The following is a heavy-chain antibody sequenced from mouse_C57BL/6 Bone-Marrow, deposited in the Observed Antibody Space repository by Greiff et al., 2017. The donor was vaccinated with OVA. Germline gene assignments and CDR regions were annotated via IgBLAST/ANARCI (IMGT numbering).Heavy chain of an antibody. J-gene: IGHJ4*01. CDR1: GYTFTDYE. CDR3: PLLGGYAMDY. D-gene: IGHD1-1*01. Sequence: QVQLKESGAELVRPGASVTLSCKASGYTFTDYEMHWVKQTPVHGLEWIGAIDPETGGTAYNQKFKGKAILTADKSSSTAYMELSSLTSEDSAVYYCPLLGGYAMDYWGQGTSVTVSS. CDR2: IDPETGGT. V-gene: IGHV1-15*01.